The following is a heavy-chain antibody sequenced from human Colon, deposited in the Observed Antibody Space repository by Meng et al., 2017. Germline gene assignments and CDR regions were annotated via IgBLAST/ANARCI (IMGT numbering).Heavy chain of an antibody. D-gene: IGHD3/OR15-3a*01. CDR2: TYKGRST. Sequence: QVQLQESGPGLVKPSETLSLTCTVSGASVDSGSYHWSWVRQPPGKGLECIGYTYKGRSTYYNPSLKSRVSMSEDTSKNQFSLTLNSVTAADTGVYYCIAYMVGRGGLGSWCQGTLVTVSS. CDR3: IAYMVGRGGLGS. J-gene: IGHJ5*02. CDR1: GASVDSGSYH. V-gene: IGHV4-30-4*01.